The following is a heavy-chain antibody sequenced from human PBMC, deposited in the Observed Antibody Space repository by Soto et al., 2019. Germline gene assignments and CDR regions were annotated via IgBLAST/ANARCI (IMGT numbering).Heavy chain of an antibody. D-gene: IGHD3-22*01. CDR3: ARAHYGPSGYYFDS. J-gene: IGHJ4*02. CDR1: GDSIISGGYS. V-gene: IGHV4-30-2*01. CDR2: IYHTGST. Sequence: SETLSLTCPVSGDSIISGGYSFICIRQPPQKGLEWIGYIYHTGSTSYSPSLKSRVTISVDKSKNQFSLILNSVTAADTAIYYCARAHYGPSGYYFDSWGQGTLVTVSS.